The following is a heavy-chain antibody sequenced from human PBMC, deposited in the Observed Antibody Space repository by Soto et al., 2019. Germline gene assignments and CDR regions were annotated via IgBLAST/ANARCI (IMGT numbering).Heavy chain of an antibody. V-gene: IGHV1-69*13. D-gene: IGHD3-22*01. CDR3: ARVEYYYDSSGQADYYYGMDV. CDR2: IIPILGTA. CDR1: GGTFSSYA. J-gene: IGHJ6*02. Sequence: SVKVSCKASGGTFSSYAISWVRQAPGQGLEWMGGIIPILGTANYAQKFQGRVTITADESTSTAYMELSSLRSEDTAVYYCARVEYYYDSSGQADYYYGMDVWGQGTTVTVSS.